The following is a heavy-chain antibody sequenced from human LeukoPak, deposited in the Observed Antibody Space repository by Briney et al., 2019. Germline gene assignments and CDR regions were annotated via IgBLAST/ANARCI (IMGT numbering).Heavy chain of an antibody. CDR1: GFTFSSYG. Sequence: PGRSLGLSCAASGFTFSSYGMHWVRQAPAKGLEWVAIISYDGSNKYYADSVKGRFTISRDSSKNTLYLQMNSLRAEDTAVYYCAKSTTVTQRGYFDYWGQGTLVTVSS. CDR3: AKSTTVTQRGYFDY. CDR2: ISYDGSNK. J-gene: IGHJ4*02. V-gene: IGHV3-30*18. D-gene: IGHD4-17*01.